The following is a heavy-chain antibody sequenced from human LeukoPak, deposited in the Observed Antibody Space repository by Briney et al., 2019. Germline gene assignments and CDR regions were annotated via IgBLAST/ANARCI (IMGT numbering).Heavy chain of an antibody. CDR1: GFTFSDFP. Sequence: GGSLRLSCAASGFTFSDFPMIWVRQAPGKGLEWVSTIFPSSVEIHYADSVKGRFTISRDNSRSTLSLQMDSLRAEDTATYYCAKGLTYYYDSSGYCDYWGQGTLVTVSS. V-gene: IGHV3-23*01. CDR2: IFPSSVEI. CDR3: AKGLTYYYDSSGYCDY. J-gene: IGHJ4*02. D-gene: IGHD3-22*01.